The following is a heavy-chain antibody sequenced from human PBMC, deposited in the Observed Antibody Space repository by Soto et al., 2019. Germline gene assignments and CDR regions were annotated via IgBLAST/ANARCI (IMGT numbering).Heavy chain of an antibody. D-gene: IGHD3-16*01. CDR1: GFTFKSYW. Sequence: HPGGSLRLSCGASGFTFKSYWMYWVRQPPGQGLVWVSRINPYGTSTGYADSVKGRFTISRDNAKNTLYLQMNSLRAEDTAVYYCVTYYDDARRPRLASWGQGTLVPVSS. J-gene: IGHJ1*01. V-gene: IGHV3-74*01. CDR3: VTYYDDARRPRLAS. CDR2: INPYGTST.